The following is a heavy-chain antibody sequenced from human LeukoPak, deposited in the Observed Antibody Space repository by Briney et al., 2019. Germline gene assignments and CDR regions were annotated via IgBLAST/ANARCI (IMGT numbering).Heavy chain of an antibody. J-gene: IGHJ6*02. CDR2: IYYSGST. V-gene: IGHV4-59*01. CDR1: GGPISSYY. CDR3: ARGGDFWSGYGYYYYGMDV. Sequence: PSETLSLTCTVSGGPISSYYWSWIRQPPGKGLEWIGYIYYSGSTNYNPSLKSRVTISVDTSKNQFSLKLSSVTAADTAVYYCARGGDFWSGYGYYYYGMDVWGQGTTVTVSS. D-gene: IGHD3-3*01.